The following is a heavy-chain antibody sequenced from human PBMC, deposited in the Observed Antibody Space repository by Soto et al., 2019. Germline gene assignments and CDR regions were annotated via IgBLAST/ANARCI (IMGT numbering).Heavy chain of an antibody. D-gene: IGHD4-17*01. Sequence: QLQLQESGSGLVKPSQTLSLTCAVSGGSISSGGYSWSWIRQPPGKGLEWIGYIYHSGSTYYNPSLKSRVTIPVDRSKTQFSLKLSSVTAADTAVYYCASLALDYGGNPRYFQHWGQGTLVTVSS. CDR3: ASLALDYGGNPRYFQH. CDR1: GGSISSGGYS. J-gene: IGHJ1*01. CDR2: IYHSGST. V-gene: IGHV4-30-2*01.